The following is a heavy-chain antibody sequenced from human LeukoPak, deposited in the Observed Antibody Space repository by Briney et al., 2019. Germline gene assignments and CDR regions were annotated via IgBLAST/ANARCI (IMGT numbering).Heavy chain of an antibody. CDR3: ARVTIGGRYSYVSGSFDI. CDR1: GGSISSYY. J-gene: IGHJ3*02. D-gene: IGHD5-18*01. Sequence: SETLSLTCTVSGGSISSYYWSRIRQPPGKGLEWIGYIYYSGSTNYNPSLKSRVTISVDTSKNQFSLKLSSVTAADTAVYYCARVTIGGRYSYVSGSFDIWGQGTMVTVSS. CDR2: IYYSGST. V-gene: IGHV4-59*01.